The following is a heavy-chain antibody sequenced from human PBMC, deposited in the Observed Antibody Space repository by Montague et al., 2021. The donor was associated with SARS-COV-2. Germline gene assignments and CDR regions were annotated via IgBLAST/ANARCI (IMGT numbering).Heavy chain of an antibody. CDR1: GVSIGSSAY. Sequence: SETLSLTCTVSGVSIGSSAYWGCIRQPPGKGLEWFGSINHSGTTYYNPPLQSRLTMLIDTSTNQSSLRVTSVTAADTAVFFCVREKAGGLRNVFDIWGQGTTVTVSS. CDR2: INHSGTT. CDR3: VREKAGGLRNVFDI. J-gene: IGHJ3*02. V-gene: IGHV4-38-2*02.